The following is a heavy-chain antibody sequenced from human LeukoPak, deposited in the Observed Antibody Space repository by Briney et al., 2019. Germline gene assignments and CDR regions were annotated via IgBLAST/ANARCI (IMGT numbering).Heavy chain of an antibody. CDR2: ISSSSSYI. V-gene: IGHV3-21*01. CDR3: ASGGIYDSSGYYPDYFDY. D-gene: IGHD3-22*01. J-gene: IGHJ4*02. CDR1: GFTFSSYS. Sequence: GGSLRLSCAASGFTFSSYSMNWVRQAPGKGLEWVSSISSSSSYIYYADSVKGRFTISRDNAKNSLYLQMNSLRAEDTAVYYCASGGIYDSSGYYPDYFDYWRQGTLVTVSS.